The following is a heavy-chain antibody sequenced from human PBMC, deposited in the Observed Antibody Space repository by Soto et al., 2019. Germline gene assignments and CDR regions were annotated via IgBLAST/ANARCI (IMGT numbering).Heavy chain of an antibody. D-gene: IGHD4-17*01. CDR2: IWYDGSNK. V-gene: IGHV3-33*01. Sequence: GGSLRLSCAASGFTFSSYGMHWVRQAPGKGLEWVAVIWYDGSNKYYADSVKGRFTISRDNSKNTLYLQMNSLRAEDTAVYYCARDKGDYVNSGVFDYWGQGTLVTVSS. CDR3: ARDKGDYVNSGVFDY. J-gene: IGHJ4*02. CDR1: GFTFSSYG.